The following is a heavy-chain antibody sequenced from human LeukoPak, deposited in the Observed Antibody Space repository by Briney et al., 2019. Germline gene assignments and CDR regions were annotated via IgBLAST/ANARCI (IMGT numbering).Heavy chain of an antibody. D-gene: IGHD6-6*01. CDR3: ARHEGSSSGPFDY. Sequence: SETLSLTCTVSGGSISSYYWGWIRQPPGKGLEWIGSIYYSGSTYYNPSLKSRVTISVDTSKNQFSLKLSSVTAADTAVYYCARHEGSSSGPFDYWGQGTLVTVSS. J-gene: IGHJ4*02. CDR1: GGSISSYY. CDR2: IYYSGST. V-gene: IGHV4-39*01.